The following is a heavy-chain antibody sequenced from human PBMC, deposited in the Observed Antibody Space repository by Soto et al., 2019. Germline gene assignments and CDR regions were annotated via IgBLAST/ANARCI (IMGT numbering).Heavy chain of an antibody. CDR1: GFSLSTSGVG. J-gene: IGHJ5*02. V-gene: IGHV2-5*02. CDR3: AHVAGGIVATILRAKDNWFDP. CDR2: IYWDDDK. Sequence: QITLKESGPTLVKPTQTLTLTCTFSGFSLSTSGVGVGWIRQPPGKALEWLALIYWDDDKRYSPSLKSRLTITKDTSKNQVVLTMTNMDPVDTATYYCAHVAGGIVATILRAKDNWFDPWGQGTLVTVSS. D-gene: IGHD5-12*01.